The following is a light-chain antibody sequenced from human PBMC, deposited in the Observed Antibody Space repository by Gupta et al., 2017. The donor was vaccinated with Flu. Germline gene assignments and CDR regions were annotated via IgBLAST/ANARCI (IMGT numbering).Light chain of an antibody. CDR3: HQYDSSPLWT. CDR1: QSVSSSY. CDR2: CAS. Sequence: EIVLTQSPGPLSLSPGERATLSCRASQSVSSSYLAWYQQKPGQAPRLLIYCASSRATGSPDRFSGSGSGTDFTLTISRLEPEDFAVYYCHQYDSSPLWTFGQGTKVEIK. V-gene: IGKV3-20*01. J-gene: IGKJ1*01.